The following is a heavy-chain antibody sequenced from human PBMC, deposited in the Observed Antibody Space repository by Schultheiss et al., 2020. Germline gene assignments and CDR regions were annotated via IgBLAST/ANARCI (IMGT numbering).Heavy chain of an antibody. J-gene: IGHJ3*02. Sequence: SETLSLTCTVSGGSMSSSSYYWGWIRQPPGKGLEWIGYIYYSGSTNYNPSLKSRVTISVDTSKNQFSLKLSSVTAADTAVYYCAVEVVGNAFDIWGQGTMVTVSS. D-gene: IGHD2-15*01. V-gene: IGHV4-61*05. CDR3: AVEVVGNAFDI. CDR2: IYYSGST. CDR1: GGSMSSSSYY.